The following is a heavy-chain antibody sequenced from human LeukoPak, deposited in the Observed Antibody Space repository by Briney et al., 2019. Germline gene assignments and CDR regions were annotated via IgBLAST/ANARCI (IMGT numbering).Heavy chain of an antibody. CDR2: ISSSSSYI. D-gene: IGHD5-12*01. CDR1: GFTFSSYS. V-gene: IGHV3-21*01. Sequence: GGSLRLSCAASGFTFSSYSMNWVRQAPGKGLEWVSSISSSSSYIYYADSVKGRFTISRDNAKNSLYLQMNSLRAEDTAVYYCARHSRSGYSDYESAFDIWGQAIVIIVSS. J-gene: IGHJ3*02. CDR3: ARHSRSGYSDYESAFDI.